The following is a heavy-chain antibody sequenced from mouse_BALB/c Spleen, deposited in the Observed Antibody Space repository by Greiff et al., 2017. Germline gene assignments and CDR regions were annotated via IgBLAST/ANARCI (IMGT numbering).Heavy chain of an antibody. CDR1: GYTFSSYW. D-gene: IGHD2-3*01. V-gene: IGHV1-9*01. Sequence: VKLVESGAELMKPGASVKISCKATGYTFSSYWIEWVKQRPGHGLEWIGEILPGSGSTNYNEKFKGKATFTADTSSNTAYMQHSSLTSEDSAVYYCARKGGDGYLDYGGQGTTLTVSS. J-gene: IGHJ2*01. CDR3: ARKGGDGYLDY. CDR2: ILPGSGST.